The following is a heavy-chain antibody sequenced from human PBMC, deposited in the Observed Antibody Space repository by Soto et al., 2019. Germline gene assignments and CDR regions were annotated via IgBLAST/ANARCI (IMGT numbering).Heavy chain of an antibody. J-gene: IGHJ6*02. Sequence: GESLKISCRGSGYSFTSYWIGWVRQMPGKGLEWMGIIYPGDSDTRYSPSFQGQVTISADKSISTAYLQWSSLKASDTAMYYCARLPYDILPGYYYYYCMDVWGQGTTVTVSS. CDR2: IYPGDSDT. V-gene: IGHV5-51*01. CDR1: GYSFTSYW. D-gene: IGHD3-9*01. CDR3: ARLPYDILPGYYYYYCMDV.